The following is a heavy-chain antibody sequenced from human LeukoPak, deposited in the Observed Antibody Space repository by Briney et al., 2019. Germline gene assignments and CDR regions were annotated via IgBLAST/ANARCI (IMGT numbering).Heavy chain of an antibody. V-gene: IGHV3-74*01. J-gene: IGHJ4*02. D-gene: IGHD1-26*01. Sequence: GGSLRLSCAASGFTFSSYWMHWVRQAPGKGLVWVSYIGGDGSSTTYADSVKGRFTISRDNAQDSLYLQMNSLRAEDTAVYYCAREGSSRYWGQGTLVTVSS. CDR1: GFTFSSYW. CDR3: AREGSSRY. CDR2: IGGDGSST.